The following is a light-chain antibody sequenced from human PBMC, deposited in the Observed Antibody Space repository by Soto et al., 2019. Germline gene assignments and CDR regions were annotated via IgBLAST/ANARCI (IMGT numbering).Light chain of an antibody. J-gene: IGLJ2*01. V-gene: IGLV1-51*01. Sequence: QSALTQPASVSGSPGQSITISCTGTSTDIGTYSRVSWYLQYPGKAPKLMIYDNARRPSGIPGRFSGSKSGTSATLAITGLLTGDEADYYCATWDSSLSAVVFGGGTKVTVL. CDR3: ATWDSSLSAVV. CDR2: DNA. CDR1: STDIGTYSR.